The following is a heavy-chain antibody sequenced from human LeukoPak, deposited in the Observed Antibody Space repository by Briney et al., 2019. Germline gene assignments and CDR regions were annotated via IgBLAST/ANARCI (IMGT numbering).Heavy chain of an antibody. CDR3: ARDLWFGELTYFDY. CDR1: GGSISSGSYY. D-gene: IGHD3-10*01. CDR2: IYTSGST. Sequence: PSETLSLTCTVSGGSISSGSYYWSWIRQPAGKGLEWIGRIYTSGSTNYNPSLKSRVTISVDTSKNQFSLKLSSVTAADTAVYYCARDLWFGELTYFDYWGQGTLVTVSS. J-gene: IGHJ4*02. V-gene: IGHV4-61*02.